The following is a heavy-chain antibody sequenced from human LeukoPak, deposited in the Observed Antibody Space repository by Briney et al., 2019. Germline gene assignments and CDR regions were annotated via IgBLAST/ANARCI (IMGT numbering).Heavy chain of an antibody. V-gene: IGHV3-30*02. Sequence: GGSLRLSYAASGFSFSSYSMNWVRQAPGKGLEGVAFIRHDGSKKYYADSVKGRFTISRDNSKNTLYLQMNSLRSEDTAVYYCVKDYSGTDGLDIWGQGTRVTVS. CDR3: VKDYSGTDGLDI. CDR1: GFSFSSYS. CDR2: IRHDGSKK. D-gene: IGHD1-26*01. J-gene: IGHJ3*02.